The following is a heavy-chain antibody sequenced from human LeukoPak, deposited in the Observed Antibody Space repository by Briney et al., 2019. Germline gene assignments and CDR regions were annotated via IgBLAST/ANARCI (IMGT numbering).Heavy chain of an antibody. J-gene: IGHJ3*02. V-gene: IGHV4-59*01. CDR3: ARDWARCGAGCYSRADAFDI. Sequence: PSETLSLTCTVSGGSISSYYWSWIRQPPGKGLEWIGYIYYSGSTNYNPSLKSRVTISVDTSKNQFSLKLSSVTAADTAIYYCARDWARCGAGCYSRADAFDIWGQGTMVTVSS. CDR1: GGSISSYY. CDR2: IYYSGST. D-gene: IGHD2-21*02.